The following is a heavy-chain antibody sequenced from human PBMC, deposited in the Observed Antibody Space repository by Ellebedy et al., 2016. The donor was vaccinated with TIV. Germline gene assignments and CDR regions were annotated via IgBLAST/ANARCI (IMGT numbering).Heavy chain of an antibody. CDR2: IHPSDSDT. V-gene: IGHV5-51*01. D-gene: IGHD1-26*01. CDR3: ARRTGVAVGATPFDY. CDR1: GYNFSNSW. Sequence: GESLKISCKGSGYNFSNSWIGWVRQMPGKGLEWMGMIHPSDSDTRYSPSFQGHVTISADKSISTAYLQWSSLKASDTAMYYCARRTGVAVGATPFDYWGQGTLVTVSS. J-gene: IGHJ4*02.